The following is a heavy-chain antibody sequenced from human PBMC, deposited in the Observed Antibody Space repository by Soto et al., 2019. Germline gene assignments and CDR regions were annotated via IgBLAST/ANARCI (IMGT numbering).Heavy chain of an antibody. D-gene: IGHD3-22*01. CDR3: ARSRPDSSGYYYYYYGMDV. V-gene: IGHV1-8*01. CDR1: GYTFTSYD. J-gene: IGHJ6*02. CDR2: MNPNSGNT. Sequence: ASVKVSCKASGYTFTSYDINWVRQATGQGLEWMGWMNPNSGNTGYAQKFQGRVTMTRNTSISTAYMELSSLRSEDTAVYYCARSRPDSSGYYYYYYGMDVWGQGTTVTVSS.